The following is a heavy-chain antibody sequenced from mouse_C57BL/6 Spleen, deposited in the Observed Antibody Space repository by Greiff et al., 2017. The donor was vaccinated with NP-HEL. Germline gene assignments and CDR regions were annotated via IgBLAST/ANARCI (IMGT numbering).Heavy chain of an antibody. CDR1: GYSITSGYY. CDR3: AREDTTVVFDY. CDR2: ISYDGSN. J-gene: IGHJ2*01. D-gene: IGHD1-1*01. V-gene: IGHV3-6*01. Sequence: EVHLVESGPGLVKPSQSLSLTCSVTGYSITSGYYWNWIRQFPGNKLEWMGYISYDGSNNYNPSLKNRISITRDTSKNQFFLKLNSVTTEDTATYYCAREDTTVVFDYWGQGTTLTVSS.